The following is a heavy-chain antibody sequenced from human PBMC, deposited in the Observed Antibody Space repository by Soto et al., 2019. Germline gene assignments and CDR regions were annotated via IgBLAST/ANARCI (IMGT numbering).Heavy chain of an antibody. CDR1: EFTFSNYW. V-gene: IGHV3-74*01. J-gene: IGHJ4*02. D-gene: IGHD1-7*01. CDR2: TNGDGRTT. Sequence: EVQLVESGGGLVQPGGSLRLSCVASEFTFSNYWMHWVRKAPGKGLGWVSRTNGDGRTTNYADSVNGRFTSSRDNGKNMGYLQLNSFRVEDTAVYYCARENLNSYWGQGTLVTVSS. CDR3: ARENLNSY.